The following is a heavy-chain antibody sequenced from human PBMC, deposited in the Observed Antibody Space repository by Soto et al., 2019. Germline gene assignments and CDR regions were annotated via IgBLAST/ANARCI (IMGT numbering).Heavy chain of an antibody. CDR3: VRHLKEINYGDKGPNDAFDI. V-gene: IGHV5-51*01. CDR2: IYPGDSDT. CDR1: ADSFSTYW. J-gene: IGHJ3*02. Sequence: PGESLKISCTVYADSFSTYWIGWVRQMPGKGLEWMGVIYPGDSDTRYSPSFEGQVSISADKSTSTAYLQWDSLKASDTAIYYCVRHLKEINYGDKGPNDAFDIWGQGTTATVSS. D-gene: IGHD2-21*01.